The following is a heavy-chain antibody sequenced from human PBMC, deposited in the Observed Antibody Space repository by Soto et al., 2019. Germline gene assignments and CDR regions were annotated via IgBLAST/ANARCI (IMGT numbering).Heavy chain of an antibody. CDR1: GFTFSSYA. V-gene: IGHV3-30-3*01. Sequence: PGGSLRLSCAASGFTFSSYAMHWVRQAPGKGLEWVAVISYDGSNKYYADSVKGRFTISRDNSKNTLYLQMNSLRAEDTAVYYCARDRRYYYDNSGPLDYWGQGTPVTVPQ. J-gene: IGHJ4*02. D-gene: IGHD3-22*01. CDR3: ARDRRYYYDNSGPLDY. CDR2: ISYDGSNK.